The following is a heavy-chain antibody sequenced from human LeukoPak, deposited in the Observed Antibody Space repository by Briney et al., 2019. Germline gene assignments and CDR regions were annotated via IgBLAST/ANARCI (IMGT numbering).Heavy chain of an antibody. CDR3: ARVTGTTLYYYMDV. CDR1: GGSISSYY. Sequence: SETLSLTCTVSGGSISSYYWSWIRQPAGKGLEWIGRIYTTGSTNYNPSLKSRVTMSVDTSKNQFSLELSSVTAADTAVYYCARVTGTTLYYYMDVWGKGTTVTVSS. CDR2: IYTTGST. V-gene: IGHV4-4*07. D-gene: IGHD1-7*01. J-gene: IGHJ6*03.